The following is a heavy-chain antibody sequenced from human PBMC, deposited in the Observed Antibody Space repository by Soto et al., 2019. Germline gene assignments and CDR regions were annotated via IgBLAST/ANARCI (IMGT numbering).Heavy chain of an antibody. CDR2: IYYSGST. CDR3: ARSPYSSSSLDWFDP. Sequence: SETLSLTCSVSGGSITSVDHYWSWIRQPPGKGLEWIGYIYYSGSTYYNPSPMSRVTISIDTSRNQFSLKLSSVTAADTAVYYCARSPYSSSSLDWFDPCGQGMLVTVSS. D-gene: IGHD6-6*01. J-gene: IGHJ5*02. V-gene: IGHV4-30-4*01. CDR1: GGSITSVDHY.